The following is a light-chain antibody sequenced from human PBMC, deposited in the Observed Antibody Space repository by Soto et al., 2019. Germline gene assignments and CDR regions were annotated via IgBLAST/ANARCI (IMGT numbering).Light chain of an antibody. Sequence: EIVLTQSPGILYLSPGDRATLSCRASQTISSGFLAWYQQKVGQAPRFLIYDASNRATGVPDRFSGSGSGTDFSLTISRLEPEDFAVYHCQQYSSSPRTFGQGTRLEIK. V-gene: IGKV3-20*01. CDR3: QQYSSSPRT. CDR1: QTISSGF. CDR2: DAS. J-gene: IGKJ5*01.